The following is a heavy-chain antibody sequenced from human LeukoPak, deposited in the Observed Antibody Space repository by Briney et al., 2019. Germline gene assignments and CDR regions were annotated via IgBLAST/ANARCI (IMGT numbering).Heavy chain of an antibody. CDR1: GFTFSSYA. J-gene: IGHJ4*02. CDR2: ISYDGTNK. V-gene: IGHV3-30*04. D-gene: IGHD6-13*01. Sequence: GRSLRLSCAASGFTFSSYAMHWVRQAPGKGLEWVAVISYDGTNKYYTDSVRGRFTISRDNSKNTLYLQMNSLRAEDTAVYYCARENSSSYNVGLDYWGQGTLVTVSS. CDR3: ARENSSSYNVGLDY.